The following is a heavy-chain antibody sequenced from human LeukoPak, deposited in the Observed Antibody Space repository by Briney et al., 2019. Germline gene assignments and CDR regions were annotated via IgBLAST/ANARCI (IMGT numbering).Heavy chain of an antibody. D-gene: IGHD6-13*01. J-gene: IGHJ4*02. CDR1: GGSISSSSYY. CDR3: ARIVDSSSWSHNFDY. V-gene: IGHV4-39*07. Sequence: SETLSHTCTVSGGSISSSSYYWGWIRQPPGKGLEWIGSIYYSGSTYYNPSLKSRVTISVDTSKNQFSLKLSSVTAADAAVYYCARIVDSSSWSHNFDYWGQGTLVTVSS. CDR2: IYYSGST.